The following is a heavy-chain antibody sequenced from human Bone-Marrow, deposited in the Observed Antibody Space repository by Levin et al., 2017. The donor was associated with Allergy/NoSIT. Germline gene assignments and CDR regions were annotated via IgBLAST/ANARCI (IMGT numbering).Heavy chain of an antibody. Sequence: PGGSLRLSCAASGFTFSSYNMNWVRQAPGKGLEWVSYISNSGDTTYYADSLRGRFTISRDNAKNSLYLQMSSLGDEDTAMYYCARESAGSYLQFWGQGTLVTVSS. CDR1: GFTFSSYN. J-gene: IGHJ4*02. CDR3: ARESAGSYLQF. CDR2: ISNSGDTT. D-gene: IGHD3-10*01. V-gene: IGHV3-48*02.